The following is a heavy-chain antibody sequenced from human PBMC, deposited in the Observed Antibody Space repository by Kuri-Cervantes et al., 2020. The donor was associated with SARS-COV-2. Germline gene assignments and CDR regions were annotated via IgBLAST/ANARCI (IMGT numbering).Heavy chain of an antibody. Sequence: GSLRLSCAVYGGSFSGYYWSWIRQPPGKGLEWTGEINHSGSTNYNPSLKSRVTISVGTPKNQFSLKLSSVTAADTAVYHCARGPGLYSRKAYGMDVWGQGTTVTVSS. CDR3: ARGPGLYSRKAYGMDV. J-gene: IGHJ6*02. V-gene: IGHV4-34*01. D-gene: IGHD3-16*02. CDR1: GGSFSGYY. CDR2: INHSGST.